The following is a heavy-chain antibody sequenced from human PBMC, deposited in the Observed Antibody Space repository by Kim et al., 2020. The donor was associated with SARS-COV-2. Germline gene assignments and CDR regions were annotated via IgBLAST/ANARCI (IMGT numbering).Heavy chain of an antibody. V-gene: IGHV3-23*01. CDR3: AKARSVYYYSCFDY. Sequence: GGSLRLSCAASEFSFSTYAMSWVRQAPGKGLEWVSAITGSGDNTYYPDSVKGRFTISRDNSKNTLYLQMNSLRAEDTAVYYCAKARSVYYYSCFDYWGPGTLVTVSS. CDR1: EFSFSTYA. J-gene: IGHJ4*02. D-gene: IGHD3-22*01. CDR2: ITGSGDNT.